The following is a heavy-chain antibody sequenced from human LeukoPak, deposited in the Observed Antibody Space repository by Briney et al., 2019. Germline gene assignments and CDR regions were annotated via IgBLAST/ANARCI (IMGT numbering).Heavy chain of an antibody. CDR2: FDPEDGET. J-gene: IGHJ4*02. V-gene: IGHV1-24*01. Sequence: ASVKVSCKVSGYTLTELSMHWVRQAPGKGLEWMGGFDPEDGETIYAQKFQGRVTMTRDTSTSTVYMEPSSLRSEDTAVYYCARDEQQLGHPPDYWGQGTLVTVSS. D-gene: IGHD6-13*01. CDR3: ARDEQQLGHPPDY. CDR1: GYTLTELS.